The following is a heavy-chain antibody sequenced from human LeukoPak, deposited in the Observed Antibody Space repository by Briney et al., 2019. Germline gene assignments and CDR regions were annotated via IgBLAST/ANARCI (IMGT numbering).Heavy chain of an antibody. CDR2: FYTSGST. CDR1: GGSFSGYY. CDR3: ARGTYYYDSSGYHFDY. D-gene: IGHD3-22*01. Sequence: PSETLSLTCAVYGGSFSGYYWSWIRQPAGKGLEWIGRFYTSGSTNYNPSLKSRVTMSVDTSKNQFSLKLSSVTAADTAVYYCARGTYYYDSSGYHFDYWGQGTLVTVSS. J-gene: IGHJ4*02. V-gene: IGHV4-59*10.